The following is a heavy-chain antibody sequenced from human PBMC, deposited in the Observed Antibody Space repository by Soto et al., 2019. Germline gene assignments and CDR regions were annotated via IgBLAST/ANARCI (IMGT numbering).Heavy chain of an antibody. CDR1: GYSFFSYY. CDR3: ARGGATIFGVIDS. V-gene: IGHV1-46*01. CDR2: FLASGGNT. J-gene: IGHJ4*02. Sequence: GASVKVSFKASGYSFFSYYIHWVRQAPGQGLEWMGRFLASGGNTDYAQRFRGRVSMTRDTSTTNTVSLELTSLTSDDTAVYYCARGGATIFGVIDSWGQGTRVTVSS. D-gene: IGHD3-3*02.